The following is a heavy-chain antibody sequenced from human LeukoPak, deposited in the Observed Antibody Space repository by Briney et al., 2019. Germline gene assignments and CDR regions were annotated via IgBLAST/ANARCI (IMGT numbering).Heavy chain of an antibody. CDR1: GGSLHRSF. CDR2: IYSSGTT. CDR3: GRRPAVDGPIDN. D-gene: IGHD3/OR15-3a*01. J-gene: IGHJ4*02. V-gene: IGHV4-59*01. Sequence: SETLSLTCVVSGGSLHRSFWTWVRQPRGKGLEWIGRIYSSGTTDYSPSLKSRLTISIDTSKNQFSLRLASVTAADTAVYYCGRRPAVDGPIDNWGQGILVAVSS.